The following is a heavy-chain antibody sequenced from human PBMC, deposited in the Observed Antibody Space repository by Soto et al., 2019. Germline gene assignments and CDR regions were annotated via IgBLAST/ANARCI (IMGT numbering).Heavy chain of an antibody. D-gene: IGHD6-6*01. V-gene: IGHV4-4*07. J-gene: IGHJ4*02. CDR2: IYTSGST. CDR1: GDSISSYY. Sequence: SETLSLTCTVSGDSISSYYWSWIRQPAGKGLEWIGRIYTSGSTNYNPSLKSRVTMSVDTSKNQFSLKLSSVTAADTAVYYCARISYWVSSYYFDYWGQGTLVTVS. CDR3: ARISYWVSSYYFDY.